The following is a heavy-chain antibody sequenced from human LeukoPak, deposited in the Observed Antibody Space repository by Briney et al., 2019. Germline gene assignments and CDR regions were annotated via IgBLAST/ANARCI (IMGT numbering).Heavy chain of an antibody. CDR1: GGSISSYY. J-gene: IGHJ6*02. CDR2: IYTSGST. V-gene: IGHV4-4*07. Sequence: PSETLSLTCTVSGGSISSYYWSWIRQPPGKGLEWIGRIYTSGSTNYNPSLKSRVTMSVDTSKNQCSLKLSSVTAADTAVYYCASNLQLGPYYYYGMDVWGQGTTVTVSS. D-gene: IGHD1-1*01. CDR3: ASNLQLGPYYYYGMDV.